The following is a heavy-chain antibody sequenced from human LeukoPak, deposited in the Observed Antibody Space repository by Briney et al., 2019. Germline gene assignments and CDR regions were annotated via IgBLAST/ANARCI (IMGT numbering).Heavy chain of an antibody. CDR2: IHPNTGDT. CDR1: GYTFTDYY. J-gene: IGHJ4*02. CDR3: TREDD. Sequence: ASVKVSCKASGYTFTDYYLHWIRQAPGQGLEWMGWIHPNTGDTTYAQKFQGRVTMTRDTSISTAYMELSRLTSDDTAIYYCTREDDWAQGTRVTVSS. V-gene: IGHV1-2*02.